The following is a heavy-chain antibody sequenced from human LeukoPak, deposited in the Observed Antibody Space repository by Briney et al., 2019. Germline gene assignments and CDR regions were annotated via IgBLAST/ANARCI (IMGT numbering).Heavy chain of an antibody. Sequence: GGSLRLSCAASGFTVSSNYMSWVRQAPGKGLEWVSVIYSGGTTYYADSVKGRFTISRDNSKNTLYLQMNSLIAEDTAVYYCAKGGGIHVSFDYWGQGTLVTVSS. CDR1: GFTVSSNY. CDR3: AKGGGIHVSFDY. D-gene: IGHD3-10*01. J-gene: IGHJ4*02. V-gene: IGHV3-66*01. CDR2: IYSGGTT.